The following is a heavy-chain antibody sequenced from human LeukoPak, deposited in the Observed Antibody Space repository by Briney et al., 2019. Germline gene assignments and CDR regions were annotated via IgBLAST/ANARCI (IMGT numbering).Heavy chain of an antibody. J-gene: IGHJ4*02. CDR1: GGSISSCTEY. D-gene: IGHD6-19*01. V-gene: IGHV4-61*02. CDR3: ARGSWDSSGWWVDY. CDR2: IYTRGSS. Sequence: PSETLTLTCTVSGGSISSCTEYWTWIWQPAGKGLEWIGRIYTRGSSHYNPTLKSRVTMSADTSENQCSLTLTSVSAADTAVYYCARGSWDSSGWWVDYWGQGILVTVSS.